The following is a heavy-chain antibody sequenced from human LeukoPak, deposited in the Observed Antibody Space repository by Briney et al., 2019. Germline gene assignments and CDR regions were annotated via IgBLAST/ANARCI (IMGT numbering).Heavy chain of an antibody. D-gene: IGHD6-13*01. V-gene: IGHV1-24*01. CDR3: ATDLPNIAAAGTSFDY. CDR2: FDPEDGET. Sequence: ASVKVSCKVSGYTLTELSMHWVRQAPGRGLEWMGGFDPEDGETIYAQKFQGRVTMTEDTSTDTAYMELSSLRSEDTAVYYCATDLPNIAAAGTSFDYWGLGTLVTVSS. J-gene: IGHJ4*02. CDR1: GYTLTELS.